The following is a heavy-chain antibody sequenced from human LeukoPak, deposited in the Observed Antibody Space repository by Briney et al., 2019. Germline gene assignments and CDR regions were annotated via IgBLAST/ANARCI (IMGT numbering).Heavy chain of an antibody. J-gene: IGHJ3*02. CDR1: GYTFSGYQ. CDR2: INPNSGGT. D-gene: IGHD5-12*01. V-gene: IGHV1-2*04. Sequence: GASVKVSCKASGYTFSGYQMHWVRQAPGQGLEWMGWINPNSGGTNYAQKFQGWVTMTRDTSISTAYMELSRLRSDDTAVYYCARGNIVATNDAFDIWGQGTMVTVSS. CDR3: ARGNIVATNDAFDI.